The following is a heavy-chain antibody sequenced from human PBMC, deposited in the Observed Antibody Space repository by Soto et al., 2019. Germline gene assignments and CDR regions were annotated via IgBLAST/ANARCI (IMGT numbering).Heavy chain of an antibody. CDR3: GRESGEPWDYEAS. V-gene: IGHV4-4*07. Sequence: AAEALSLTSTVSGGSISSYRGSWIRQPAGKGLEWIGRLNSYGNPHNNPSLKSRVSVSVDTSRNQFFLTLRSVNAAHSAVYHCGRESGEPWDYEASWGQGTPVTVSS. CDR2: LNSYGNP. D-gene: IGHD1-7*01. CDR1: GGSISSYR. J-gene: IGHJ5*02.